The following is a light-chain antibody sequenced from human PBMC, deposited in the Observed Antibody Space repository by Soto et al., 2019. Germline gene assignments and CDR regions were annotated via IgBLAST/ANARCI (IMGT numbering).Light chain of an antibody. V-gene: IGLV2-11*01. Sequence: QSALTQPRSVSGSPGQSVTISCTGASGDIGGYNYVSWYQHHPGKAPKLIIFDVNKRPSGVPDRFSGSKSGNTASLTISGLQSEDEADYYCCSYAGSSLVFGGGTKLTVL. CDR3: CSYAGSSLV. CDR2: DVN. CDR1: SGDIGGYNY. J-gene: IGLJ2*01.